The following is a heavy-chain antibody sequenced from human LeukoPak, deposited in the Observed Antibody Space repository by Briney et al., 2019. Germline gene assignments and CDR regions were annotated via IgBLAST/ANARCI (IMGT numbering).Heavy chain of an antibody. CDR1: GGSTSIFY. Sequence: PSETLSPTCTVSGGSTSIFYCSWVRHPPGRGLGWVGYIYYSGRTNYIPALASRVTISVGTATNQFSMKLSSVSAAGTAVYYWARDTYDSSGYFYPYSMDVWGQGTTVTVSS. J-gene: IGHJ6*02. CDR2: IYYSGRT. D-gene: IGHD3-22*01. V-gene: IGHV4-59*01. CDR3: ARDTYDSSGYFYPYSMDV.